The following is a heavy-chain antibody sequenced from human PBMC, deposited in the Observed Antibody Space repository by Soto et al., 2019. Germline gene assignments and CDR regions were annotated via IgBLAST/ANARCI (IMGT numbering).Heavy chain of an antibody. Sequence: QVQLVQSGAEVKNPGASVKISCKASGYTFTNYYIHWVRQAPGQGLEWMAIINPNGGSTNYAQKFQGRVTLARDTFTNTVHMDLSSLTFEVTATYYCARGLAAGDHWGQGTLVTVSS. CDR1: GYTFTNYY. V-gene: IGHV1-46*01. CDR2: INPNGGST. D-gene: IGHD6-13*01. J-gene: IGHJ4*02. CDR3: ARGLAAGDH.